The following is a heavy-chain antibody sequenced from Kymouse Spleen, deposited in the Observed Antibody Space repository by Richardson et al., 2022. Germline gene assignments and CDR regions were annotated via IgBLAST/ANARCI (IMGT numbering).Heavy chain of an antibody. V-gene: IGHV4-34*01. J-gene: IGHJ6*02. CDR1: GGSFSGYY. CDR2: INHSGST. CDR3: ARTVTFSHYGMDV. Sequence: QVQLQQWGAGLLKPSETLSLTCAVYGGSFSGYYWSWIRQPPGKGLEWIGEINHSGSTNYNPSLKSRVTISVDTSKNQFSLKLSSVTAADTAVYYCARTVTFSHYGMDVWGQGTTVTVSS. D-gene: IGHD4-17*01.